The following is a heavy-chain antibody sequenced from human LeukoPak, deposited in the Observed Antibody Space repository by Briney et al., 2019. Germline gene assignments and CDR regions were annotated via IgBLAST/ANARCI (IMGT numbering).Heavy chain of an antibody. D-gene: IGHD3-3*01. CDR2: IYHSGST. J-gene: IGHJ4*02. Sequence: SQTLSLTCAVSGGSISSGGYSWSWIRQPPGKGPEWIGYIYHSGSTYYNPSLKSPVTISVDTSKNQFSLKLSSVTAADTAVYYCARVRPHVLRIDYRGQGTLVTVSS. V-gene: IGHV4-30-2*05. CDR3: ARVRPHVLRIDY. CDR1: GGSISSGGYS.